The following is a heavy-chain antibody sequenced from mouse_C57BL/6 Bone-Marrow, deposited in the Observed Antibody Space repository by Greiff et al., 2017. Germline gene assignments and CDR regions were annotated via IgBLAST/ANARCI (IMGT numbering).Heavy chain of an antibody. CDR3: SRGYDYDYAMDY. V-gene: IGHV1-39*01. J-gene: IGHJ4*01. CDR2: INPNYGTT. Sequence: EVQLQQSGAELVKPGASVKISCKASGYSFTDYNMNWVKQSTGKSLEWIGVINPNYGTTSYNKKFKGKATLTVDQSSSTAYMQLNSLTSEDSAVYDCSRGYDYDYAMDYWGQGTSVTVSS. CDR1: GYSFTDYN. D-gene: IGHD2-4*01.